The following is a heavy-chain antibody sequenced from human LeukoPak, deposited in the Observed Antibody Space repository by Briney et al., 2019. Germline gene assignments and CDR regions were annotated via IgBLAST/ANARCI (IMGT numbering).Heavy chain of an antibody. CDR3: ARQGTMVRSFGY. Sequence: GESLKISCKGSGYSVTSYWISWVRQMPGKGLEWMGRIDPSDSYTNYSPSFQGHVTISADKSISTAYLQWSSLKASDTAMYYCARQGTMVRSFGYWGQGTLVTVSS. J-gene: IGHJ4*02. CDR1: GYSVTSYW. CDR2: IDPSDSYT. V-gene: IGHV5-10-1*01. D-gene: IGHD3-10*01.